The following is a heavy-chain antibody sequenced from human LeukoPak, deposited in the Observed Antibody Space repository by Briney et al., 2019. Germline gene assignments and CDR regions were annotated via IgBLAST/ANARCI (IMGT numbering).Heavy chain of an antibody. CDR1: GFTFSSYA. J-gene: IGHJ4*02. CDR2: ISGSGGST. Sequence: GGSLRLSCAASGFTFSSYAMNWVRQAPGEGLEWVSAISGSGGSTYYADSVKGRFTISRDNSKNTLYLQMNSLRAEDTAVYYCAKGADKSSGSRDGFDYWGQGTLVTVSS. CDR3: AKGADKSSGSRDGFDY. V-gene: IGHV3-23*01. D-gene: IGHD3-10*01.